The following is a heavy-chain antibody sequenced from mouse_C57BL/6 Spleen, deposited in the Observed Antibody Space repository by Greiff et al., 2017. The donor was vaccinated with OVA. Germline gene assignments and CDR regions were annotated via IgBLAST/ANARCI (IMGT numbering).Heavy chain of an antibody. CDR1: GYTFTSYW. J-gene: IGHJ4*01. Sequence: QVQLKQSGAELAKPGASVKLSCKASGYTFTSYWMHWVKQRPGQGLEWIGYINPSSGYTKYNQKFKDKATLTADKSSSTAYMQLSSLTYEDSAVYYCARRREGYYYAMDDWGQGTSVTVAS. CDR2: INPSSGYT. CDR3: ARRREGYYYAMDD. V-gene: IGHV1-7*01.